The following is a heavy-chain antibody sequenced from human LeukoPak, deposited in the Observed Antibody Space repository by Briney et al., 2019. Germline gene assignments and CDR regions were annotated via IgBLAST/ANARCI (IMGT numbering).Heavy chain of an antibody. D-gene: IGHD6-6*01. V-gene: IGHV1-18*01. Sequence: GASVKVSCKASGYTFTSYGISWVRQAPGQGLEWMGWISAYNGNTNYARKLQGRVTMTTDTSTSTAYMELRSLRSDDTAVYYCARDHAEYSSSLIDYWGQGTLVTVSS. CDR3: ARDHAEYSSSLIDY. J-gene: IGHJ4*02. CDR2: ISAYNGNT. CDR1: GYTFTSYG.